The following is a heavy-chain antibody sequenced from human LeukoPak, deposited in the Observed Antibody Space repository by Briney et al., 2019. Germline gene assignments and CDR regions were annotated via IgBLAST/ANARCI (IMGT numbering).Heavy chain of an antibody. CDR3: AKSVIAVAGNFDY. J-gene: IGHJ4*02. Sequence: GGSLRLSCAASGFTFSSYAMSWVRQAPGKGLEWVSGISWNSGSIGYADSVKGRFAISRDNAKNSLYLQMNSLRAEDTALYYCAKSVIAVAGNFDYWGQGTLVTVSS. CDR1: GFTFSSYA. CDR2: ISWNSGSI. V-gene: IGHV3-9*01. D-gene: IGHD6-19*01.